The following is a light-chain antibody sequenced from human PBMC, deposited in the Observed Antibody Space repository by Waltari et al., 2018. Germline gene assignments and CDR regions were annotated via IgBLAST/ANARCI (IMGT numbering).Light chain of an antibody. Sequence: DIQLTQSPSFLSASVGDRVTISCRARQGISSYLAWYQHQPGKAPKLLIYAVSTLQSVVPSSFSGSGSGTEFNLTISSLQPEDFATYYCRQLSIYPLTFGQGTRLEIK. CDR1: QGISSY. J-gene: IGKJ5*01. CDR2: AVS. CDR3: RQLSIYPLT. V-gene: IGKV1-9*01.